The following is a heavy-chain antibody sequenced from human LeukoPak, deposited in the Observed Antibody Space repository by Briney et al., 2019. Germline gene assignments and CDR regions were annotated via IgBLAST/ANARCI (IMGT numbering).Heavy chain of an antibody. CDR1: GYTFTSYG. D-gene: IGHD3-9*01. J-gene: IGHJ4*02. CDR3: ARGRYFDWLLPYYFDY. V-gene: IGHV1-18*01. CDR2: ISAYNGNT. Sequence: ASVKVSCKASGYTFTSYGISWVRQAPGQGLEWMGWISAYNGNTNYAQKLQGRVTMTTDTSTSTAYLELRGLRSDDTAVYYCARGRYFDWLLPYYFDYWGQGTLVTVSS.